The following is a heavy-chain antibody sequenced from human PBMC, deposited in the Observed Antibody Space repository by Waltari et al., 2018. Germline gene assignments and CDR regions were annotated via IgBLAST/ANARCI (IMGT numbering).Heavy chain of an antibody. V-gene: IGHV1-18*01. J-gene: IGHJ4*02. CDR2: ISPYNGNT. Sequence: QVQLVQSGAEVKKPGASVKVSCKTSGYSFTSYAVNWVRQAPGQGLEWMGWISPYNGNTKYAQKFQGRVTMTADTSTNTAYMELRSLSSDDTAVYYCARGAVPGAQYWGQGTRVAVSS. CDR3: ARGAVPGAQY. D-gene: IGHD6-19*01. CDR1: GYSFTSYA.